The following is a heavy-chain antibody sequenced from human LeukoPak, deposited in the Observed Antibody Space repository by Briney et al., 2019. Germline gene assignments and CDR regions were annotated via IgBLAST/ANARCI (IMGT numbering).Heavy chain of an antibody. CDR2: ISISGTTT. D-gene: IGHD6-13*01. Sequence: GGSLRLPCEASGLTFSRDWMGWIRQAPGKGLEWVSYISISGTTTNYADSVKGRFTISRDDARNSLYLQMNSLRAEDTAVYYCAKDILAAGLFFDYWGQGTLVTVSS. CDR1: GLTFSRDW. V-gene: IGHV3-11*01. J-gene: IGHJ4*02. CDR3: AKDILAAGLFFDY.